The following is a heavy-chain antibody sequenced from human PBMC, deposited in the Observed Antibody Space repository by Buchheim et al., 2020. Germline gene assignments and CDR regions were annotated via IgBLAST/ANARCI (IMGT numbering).Heavy chain of an antibody. CDR3: ARRGYDFWSGYIDY. J-gene: IGHJ4*02. V-gene: IGHV4-39*01. CDR2: IYYSGST. Sequence: QLQLQESGPGLVKPSETLSLTCTVSGGSISSSSYYWGWIRQPPGKGLEWIGSIYYSGSTDYNPSLKSTVTISVDTSTNQFSLMLSSVTAAGTAVYYCARRGYDFWSGYIDYWGQGTL. CDR1: GGSISSSSYY. D-gene: IGHD3-3*01.